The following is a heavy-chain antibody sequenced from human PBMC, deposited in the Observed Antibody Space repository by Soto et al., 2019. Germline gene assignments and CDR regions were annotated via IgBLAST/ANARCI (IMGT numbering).Heavy chain of an antibody. J-gene: IGHJ5*02. D-gene: IGHD1-7*01. Sequence: ASVKVSCKASGYTFTSCYMHWVRQAPGQGLEWMGIINPSGGSTSYAQKFQGRVTMTRDTSTSTVYMELSSLRSEDTAVYYCARQQKLELRSYWFDPWGQGTLVTVSS. CDR2: INPSGGST. CDR3: ARQQKLELRSYWFDP. CDR1: GYTFTSCY. V-gene: IGHV1-46*01.